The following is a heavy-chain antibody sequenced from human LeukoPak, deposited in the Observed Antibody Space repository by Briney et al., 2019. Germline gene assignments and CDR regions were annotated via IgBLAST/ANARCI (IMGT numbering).Heavy chain of an antibody. CDR3: AGDRPSVGYCSSTSCVA. CDR1: GGSISSYY. D-gene: IGHD2-2*01. Sequence: SETLSLTCTVSGGSISSYYWSWIRQPPGKGLEWIGYIYYSGGTDYNPSLKSRVTISVDTSKNQFSLKLSSVTAADTAVYYCAGDRPSVGYCSSTSCVAWGQGTLVTVSS. J-gene: IGHJ5*02. V-gene: IGHV4-59*01. CDR2: IYYSGGT.